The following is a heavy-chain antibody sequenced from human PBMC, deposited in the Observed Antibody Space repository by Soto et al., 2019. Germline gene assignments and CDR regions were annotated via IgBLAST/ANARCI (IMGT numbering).Heavy chain of an antibody. V-gene: IGHV3-23*01. D-gene: IGHD2-15*01. Sequence: GGSLRLSCAASGFTFSNYAMSWVRQAPGKGLDWVSTISVPDGSTYYADSVKGRFTISRDNSKNTLYLQMNSLRAEDTAIYYYAIWSLAPYDDGASCYSPFDYWGQGTLVTVSS. CDR2: ISVPDGST. CDR1: GFTFSNYA. J-gene: IGHJ4*02. CDR3: AIWSLAPYDDGASCYSPFDY.